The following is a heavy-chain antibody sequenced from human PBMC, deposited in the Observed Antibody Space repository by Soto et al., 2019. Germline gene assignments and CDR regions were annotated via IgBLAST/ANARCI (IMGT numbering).Heavy chain of an antibody. V-gene: IGHV4-34*01. CDR1: GGSFSGYY. J-gene: IGHJ3*02. CDR3: ARVSVVGATQDAFDI. CDR2: INHSGST. D-gene: IGHD1-26*01. Sequence: QVQLQQWGAGLLKPSETLSLTCAVYGGSFSGYYWRWIRQPPGKGLEWIGEINHSGSTNYNPSLKSRVTISVDTSKNQVSGKLSYVTAAVTAVYYCARVSVVGATQDAFDIWGQGTMVTVSS.